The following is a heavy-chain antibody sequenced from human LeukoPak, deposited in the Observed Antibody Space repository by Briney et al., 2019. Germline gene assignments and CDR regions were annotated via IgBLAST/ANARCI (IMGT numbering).Heavy chain of an antibody. J-gene: IGHJ6*03. Sequence: PSETLSLTCTVSGGSISSYYCSWIRQPPGNGLEWIGYIYYSVSTNYNPSLTSRVTISVDSSKTRFSLKLGSVTAADTAVYYCARRIAARPPYYYYYYMDVWGKGTTVTVSS. V-gene: IGHV4-59*01. CDR3: ARRIAARPPYYYYYYMDV. CDR2: IYYSVST. D-gene: IGHD6-6*01. CDR1: GGSISSYY.